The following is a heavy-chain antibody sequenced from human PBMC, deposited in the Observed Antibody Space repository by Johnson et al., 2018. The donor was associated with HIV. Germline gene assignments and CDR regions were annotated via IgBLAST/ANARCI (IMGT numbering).Heavy chain of an antibody. D-gene: IGHD2-2*01. J-gene: IGHJ3*02. Sequence: QVQLVESGGGLVQPGRSLRLSCAASGFTFSSYSMHWVRQAPGKGLEWVAVISYDGSNKYYIDSVKGRFTSSRDNPNNTLYLQMNSLRAEDTAMYYCARNGLIPAAKGVAFDIWGQGAMVSVSA. V-gene: IGHV3-30*03. CDR3: ARNGLIPAAKGVAFDI. CDR2: ISYDGSNK. CDR1: GFTFSSYS.